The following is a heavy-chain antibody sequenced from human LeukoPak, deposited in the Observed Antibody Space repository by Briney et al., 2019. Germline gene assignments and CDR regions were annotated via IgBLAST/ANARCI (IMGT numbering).Heavy chain of an antibody. J-gene: IGHJ5*02. CDR3: ARHAGVYNWFDP. D-gene: IGHD6-13*01. CDR1: GDSIRSYD. V-gene: IGHV4-4*09. CDR2: IYTSGST. Sequence: SETLSLTCTGSGDSIRSYDWSWIRQPPGKGLEWIGYIYTSGSTNYNPSLKSRVTISVDTSKNQFSLKLSSVTAADTAVYFCARHAGVYNWFDPWAREPWSPSPQ.